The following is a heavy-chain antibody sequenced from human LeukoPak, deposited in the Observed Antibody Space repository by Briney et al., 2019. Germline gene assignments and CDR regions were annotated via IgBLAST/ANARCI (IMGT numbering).Heavy chain of an antibody. V-gene: IGHV3-7*01. CDR2: IKQDGSEK. CDR1: GFTFSSYW. Sequence: QSGGSLRLSCAASGFTFSSYWMSWGRQAPGKGLGWVANIKQDGSEKYYVDSVKGRCTISRDNAKKSLYLQMSSLRAEEAAVYYCARGRGCLQPFDYWGQGTLVTVSS. CDR3: ARGRGCLQPFDY. J-gene: IGHJ4*02. D-gene: IGHD1-1*01.